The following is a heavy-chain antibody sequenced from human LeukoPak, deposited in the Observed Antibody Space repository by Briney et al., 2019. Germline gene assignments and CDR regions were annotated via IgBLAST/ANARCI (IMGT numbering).Heavy chain of an antibody. V-gene: IGHV4-34*01. Sequence: SETLSLTCAVYGGSFSGYYWSWIRQPPGKGLEWIGEINHRGSTNYNPSLKSRVTISVDTSKNQFSLKLSSVTAADTAVYHCARGSYYDFWSGYYYAYWGQGTLVTVSS. CDR2: INHRGST. D-gene: IGHD3-3*01. CDR3: ARGSYYDFWSGYYYAY. J-gene: IGHJ4*02. CDR1: GGSFSGYY.